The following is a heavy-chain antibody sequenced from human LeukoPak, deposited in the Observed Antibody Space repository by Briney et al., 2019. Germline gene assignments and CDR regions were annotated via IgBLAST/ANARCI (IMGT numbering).Heavy chain of an antibody. J-gene: IGHJ6*03. CDR3: ARVLRGYSYGPDGYYYYYMDV. D-gene: IGHD5-18*01. V-gene: IGHV3-7*01. CDR2: IKQDGSGK. Sequence: GGSLRLSCTASGFTFSSYCMSWVRQAPGKGLEWVANIKQDGSGKYYVDSVKGRFTISRDNAKNSLYLQMNSLRAEDTAVYYCARVLRGYSYGPDGYYYYYMDVWGKGTTVTISS. CDR1: GFTFSSYC.